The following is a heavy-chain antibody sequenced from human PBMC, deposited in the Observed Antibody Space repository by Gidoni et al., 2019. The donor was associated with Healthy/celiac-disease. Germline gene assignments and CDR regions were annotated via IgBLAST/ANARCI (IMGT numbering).Heavy chain of an antibody. D-gene: IGHD3-10*01. V-gene: IGHV3-9*01. CDR3: AKDNRQIWFGEPEGAFDI. CDR2: ISWNSGSI. J-gene: IGHJ3*02. CDR1: GFTFDDYA. Sequence: EVQLVASGGGLVQPGRSLRLSCAASGFTFDDYAMHWVRQAQGKGLEWVSGISWNSGSIGDADSVKGRFTISRDNAKNSLYLQMNSLRAEDTALYYCAKDNRQIWFGEPEGAFDIRGQGTMVTVSS.